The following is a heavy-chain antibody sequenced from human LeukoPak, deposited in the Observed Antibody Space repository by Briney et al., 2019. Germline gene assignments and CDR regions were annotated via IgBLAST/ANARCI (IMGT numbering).Heavy chain of an antibody. Sequence: SETLSLTCTVSGGSVSSGSNYWSWIRRPPGKGLEWIGNIYYSGSTNYNPSLKSRVTISVDTSKNQFSLKLSSVTAADTAVYYCARCGLAARPDTYFDYWGQGILVTVSS. D-gene: IGHD6-6*01. V-gene: IGHV4-61*01. J-gene: IGHJ4*02. CDR1: GGSVSSGSNY. CDR3: ARCGLAARPDTYFDY. CDR2: IYYSGST.